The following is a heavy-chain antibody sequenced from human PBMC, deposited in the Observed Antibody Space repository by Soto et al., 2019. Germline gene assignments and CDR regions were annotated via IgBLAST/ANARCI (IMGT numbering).Heavy chain of an antibody. J-gene: IGHJ2*01. D-gene: IGHD6-13*01. V-gene: IGHV4-4*02. CDR3: RSSTSISGLYWYLEL. CDR1: GGSINSSDW. Sequence: QVQLQESGPGLVKPSGTLSLTCAVSGGSINSSDWWRWVRQPPGKGLEWIGDIYHSGRTNYNPSLKSRVNISLDKSKTHFALKLSSVTAADAAVYYCRSSTSISGLYWYLELWGRGTLVTVSS. CDR2: IYHSGRT.